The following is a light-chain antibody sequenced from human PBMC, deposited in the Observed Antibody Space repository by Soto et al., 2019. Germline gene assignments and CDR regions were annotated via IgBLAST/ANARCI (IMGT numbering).Light chain of an antibody. J-gene: IGKJ1*01. CDR1: QSVSSN. V-gene: IGKV3-15*01. Sequence: EIVMTRSPATLSVSPGERATLYCRASQSVSSNLAWYQQKPGQAPRLLIYGASTRATGIPARFSGSGSGTEFTLTICSLQSEDFAVYYCQQYNNWPQTFGQGTKVDIK. CDR2: GAS. CDR3: QQYNNWPQT.